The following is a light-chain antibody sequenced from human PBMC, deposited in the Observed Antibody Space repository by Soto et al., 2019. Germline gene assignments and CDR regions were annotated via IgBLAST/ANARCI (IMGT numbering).Light chain of an antibody. J-gene: IGLJ1*01. CDR3: AAWDDSLSGSYV. CDR2: RNN. CDR1: SSNIGSNY. Sequence: QSVLTQPPSASGTPGQRVTISCSGSSSNIGSNYVYWYQQLPGTAPKLLIYRNNQRPSGVPDRFSGSKSGTSASLAISGLRSEDEADCYCAAWDDSLSGSYVFGTGTKVPVL. V-gene: IGLV1-47*01.